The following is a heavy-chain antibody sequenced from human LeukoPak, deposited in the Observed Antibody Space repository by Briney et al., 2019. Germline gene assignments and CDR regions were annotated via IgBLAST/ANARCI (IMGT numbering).Heavy chain of an antibody. Sequence: ASVKVSCKASGYTFADYYLHWVRQAPGQGLEWMGCVDPDSGGTNYAQKFQGRVTVTRDTSISTAYMELSRLRSDDTAVYYCARSIAAAGHPYFDYWGQGTLVTVSS. CDR2: VDPDSGGT. J-gene: IGHJ4*02. CDR1: GYTFADYY. D-gene: IGHD6-13*01. CDR3: ARSIAAAGHPYFDY. V-gene: IGHV1-2*02.